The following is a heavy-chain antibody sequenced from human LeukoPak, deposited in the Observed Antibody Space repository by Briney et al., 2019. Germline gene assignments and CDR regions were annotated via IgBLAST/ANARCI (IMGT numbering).Heavy chain of an antibody. J-gene: IGHJ6*03. CDR2: IYYSGST. Sequence: SETLSLTCTVSGGSISSGDYYWSWIRQPPGKGLEWIGYIYYSGSTYYNPSLKSRVTISVDTSKNQFSLKLSSVTAADTAVYYCARGLRYYGSGSYFATDYYYYYMDVWGKGTTVTVSS. CDR1: GGSISSGDYY. CDR3: ARGLRYYGSGSYFATDYYYYYMDV. V-gene: IGHV4-30-4*08. D-gene: IGHD3-10*01.